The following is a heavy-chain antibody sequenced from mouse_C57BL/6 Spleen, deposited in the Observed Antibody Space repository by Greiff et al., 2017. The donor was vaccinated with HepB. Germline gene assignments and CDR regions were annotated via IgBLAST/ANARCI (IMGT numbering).Heavy chain of an antibody. D-gene: IGHD2-4*01. CDR3: ARDDYDDRAFDY. CDR2: INPSTGGT. V-gene: IGHV1-42*01. CDR1: GYSFTGYY. J-gene: IGHJ2*01. Sequence: VQLQQSGPELVKPGASVKISCKASGYSFTGYYMNWVKQSPEKSLEWIGEINPSTGGTTYNQKFKAKATLTVDKSSSTAYMQLKSLTSEDSAVYYCARDDYDDRAFDYWGQGTTLTVSS.